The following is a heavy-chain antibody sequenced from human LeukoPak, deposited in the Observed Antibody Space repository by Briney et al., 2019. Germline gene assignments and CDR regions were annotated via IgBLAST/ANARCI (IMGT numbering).Heavy chain of an antibody. Sequence: GGSLRLSCAASGFSFRSYAMHWVRQAPGKGLEWVTVIANDGRDKKYADSVRGRFTISRDNSKNTLYLQMNSLRAEDTAVYYCARDRLQLAPSFYYGMDVWGQGTTVTVSS. CDR1: GFSFRSYA. CDR2: IANDGRDK. V-gene: IGHV3-30*04. CDR3: ARDRLQLAPSFYYGMDV. D-gene: IGHD6-13*01. J-gene: IGHJ6*02.